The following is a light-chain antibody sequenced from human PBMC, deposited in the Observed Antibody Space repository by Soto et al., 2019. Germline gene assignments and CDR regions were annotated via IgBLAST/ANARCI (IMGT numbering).Light chain of an antibody. V-gene: IGKV1-39*01. Sequence: DVQMTQSPSSLSASVGDRVTITCRASQSISSYLNWYQQKPGKAPKLLIYAASSLQSGVPSRFSGSGSGTDFTLTISSLQPEDFATYYCQQSYYTPLTFGGGTKVAIK. J-gene: IGKJ4*01. CDR1: QSISSY. CDR2: AAS. CDR3: QQSYYTPLT.